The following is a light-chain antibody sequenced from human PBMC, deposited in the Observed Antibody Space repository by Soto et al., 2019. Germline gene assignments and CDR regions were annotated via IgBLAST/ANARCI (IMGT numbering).Light chain of an antibody. CDR3: CSYAGPSSVV. CDR2: QGT. J-gene: IGLJ2*01. V-gene: IGLV2-23*01. CDR1: SSDVGIYNL. Sequence: QSALTQPASVSGSPGQSITISCTGTSSDVGIYNLVSWYQQRPGQAPKLMIYQGTERPSGVSNRFSGSKSGNAASLTISALQAEDVADYYCCSYAGPSSVVFGGGTKLTVL.